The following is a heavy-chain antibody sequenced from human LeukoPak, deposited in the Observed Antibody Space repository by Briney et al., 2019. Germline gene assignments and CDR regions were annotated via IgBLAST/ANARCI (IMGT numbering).Heavy chain of an antibody. CDR1: GFTFSTYW. D-gene: IGHD1-26*01. J-gene: IGHJ4*02. CDR3: ARDKIVGATHFDY. V-gene: IGHV3-7*01. CDR2: IKQDGSEK. Sequence: GGSLRLSCAASGFTFSTYWMSWVRQAPGKGLEWVANIKQDGSEKYYVDSVKGRFTISRDNAKSSLYLQMNSLRAEDTAVYYCARDKIVGATHFDYWGQGTLVTVSS.